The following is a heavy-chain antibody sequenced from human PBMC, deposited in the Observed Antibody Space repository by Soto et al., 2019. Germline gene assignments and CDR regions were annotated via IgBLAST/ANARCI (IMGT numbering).Heavy chain of an antibody. D-gene: IGHD6-13*01. CDR2: ISGSGGST. V-gene: IGHV3-23*01. Sequence: EVQLLESGGGLVQPGGSLRLSCAASGFTFSSYAMSWVRQAPGKGLEWVSAISGSGGSTYYADSVKGRFTISRDNSKNTLYLQMNSLRDEDTDVYYCAKDRGIAAAGIQKINWFDPWGQGTLVTVSS. CDR3: AKDRGIAAAGIQKINWFDP. CDR1: GFTFSSYA. J-gene: IGHJ5*02.